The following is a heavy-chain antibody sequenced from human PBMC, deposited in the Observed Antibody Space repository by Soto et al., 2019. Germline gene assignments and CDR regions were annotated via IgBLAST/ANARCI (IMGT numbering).Heavy chain of an antibody. D-gene: IGHD3-22*01. Sequence: SETLSLTCTVSGGSISIYYWSWIRQPPGKGLEWIGYIYYSGSTNYNPSLKSRVTISVDTSKNQFSLKLSSVTAADTAVYYCARGLISGYYLYDAFDIWGQGTMVTVSS. CDR1: GGSISIYY. CDR3: ARGLISGYYLYDAFDI. J-gene: IGHJ3*02. V-gene: IGHV4-59*01. CDR2: IYYSGST.